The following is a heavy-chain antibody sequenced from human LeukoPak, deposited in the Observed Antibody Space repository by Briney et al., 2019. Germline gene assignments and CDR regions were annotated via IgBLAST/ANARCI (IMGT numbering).Heavy chain of an antibody. V-gene: IGHV4-61*02. Sequence: SETLSLTCTVSGGSISGGSYSWCWRRQPAGKRLEWVGRLDSSGSTNFNPSLRSVTTISVKTSKNQFSLMLTLVTAATTAVYSCTSTGHNGKRHCYYYMDVWGKGTLVTISS. CDR3: TSTGHNGKRHCYYYMDV. J-gene: IGHJ6*03. CDR1: GGSISGGSYS. D-gene: IGHD1-1*01. CDR2: LDSSGST.